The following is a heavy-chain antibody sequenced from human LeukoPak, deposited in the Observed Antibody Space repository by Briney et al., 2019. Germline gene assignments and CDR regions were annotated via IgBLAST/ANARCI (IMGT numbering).Heavy chain of an antibody. D-gene: IGHD2-2*01. CDR2: ISSSSSYI. J-gene: IGHJ4*02. CDR3: ASGGYCSSTSCYEVY. V-gene: IGHV3-21*01. Sequence: PGGSLRLSCAASGFTFSSYSMNWVRQAPGKGLEWVSSISSSSSYIYYADSGKGRFTISRDNAKKSLYLQMNSLRAEDTAVYYCASGGYCSSTSCYEVYWGQGTLVTVSS. CDR1: GFTFSSYS.